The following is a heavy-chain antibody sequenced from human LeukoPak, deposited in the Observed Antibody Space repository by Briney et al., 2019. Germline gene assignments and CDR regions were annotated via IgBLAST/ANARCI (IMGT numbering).Heavy chain of an antibody. V-gene: IGHV4-59*08. D-gene: IGHD2-2*01. J-gene: IGHJ6*02. CDR1: GGSISSYY. Sequence: SETLSLTCTVTGGSISSYYWSWIRQPPGKGLEWIGYIYYSGSTNYNPSLKSRVTISIDTSKNQFSLKLNSVTAADTAVYYCAKGAVPAANFRYYYGMDVWGQGTTVTVSS. CDR2: IYYSGST. CDR3: AKGAVPAANFRYYYGMDV.